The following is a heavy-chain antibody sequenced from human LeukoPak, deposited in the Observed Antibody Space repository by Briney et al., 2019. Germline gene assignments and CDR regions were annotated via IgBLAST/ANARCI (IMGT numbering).Heavy chain of an antibody. D-gene: IGHD5-24*01. CDR3: ARDRGRWLTWYYFDY. CDR2: LSGSGSST. CDR1: GFTFSSYA. V-gene: IGHV3-23*01. Sequence: GGSLRLSCAASGFTFSSYAMSWVRQAPGKGLEWVSALSGSGSSTYYAESVKGRFTISRDNSKSTLYLQMNSLRAEDTAVYYCARDRGRWLTWYYFDYWGQGTLVTVSS. J-gene: IGHJ4*02.